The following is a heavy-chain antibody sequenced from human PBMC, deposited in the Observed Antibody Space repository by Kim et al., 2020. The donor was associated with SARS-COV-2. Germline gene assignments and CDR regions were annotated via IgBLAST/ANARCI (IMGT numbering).Heavy chain of an antibody. V-gene: IGHV3-53*01. J-gene: IGHJ4*02. CDR3: ATQWYYGSGSYYKNVDY. Sequence: VKGRFTISRDNSKNTLYLQMNSLRAEDTAVYYCATQWYYGSGSYYKNVDYWGQGTLVTVSS. D-gene: IGHD3-10*01.